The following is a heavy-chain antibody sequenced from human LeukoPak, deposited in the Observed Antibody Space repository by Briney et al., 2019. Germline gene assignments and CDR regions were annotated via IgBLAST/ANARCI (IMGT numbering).Heavy chain of an antibody. CDR3: ARIQQLVVYFDL. V-gene: IGHV4-4*02. CDR2: IYHSGST. CDR1: GGSISGSNW. J-gene: IGHJ2*01. Sequence: SETLSLTCAVSGGSISGSNWWSWVRQPPGKGREWIGEIYHSGSTNYNPSLKSRVTISVDKSKNQFSLKLSSVTAADTAVYYCARIQQLVVYFDLWGRGTLVTVSS. D-gene: IGHD6-13*01.